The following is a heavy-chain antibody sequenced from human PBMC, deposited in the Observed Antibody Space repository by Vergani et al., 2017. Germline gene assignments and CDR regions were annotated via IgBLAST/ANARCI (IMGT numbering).Heavy chain of an antibody. V-gene: IGHV4-59*12. CDR1: GGSISSYY. D-gene: IGHD6-13*01. CDR3: ASSSSWYPTDDY. Sequence: QLQLQESGPGLVKPSETLSLTCTVSGGSISSYYWSWIRQPPGKGLEWIGYIYYSGSTYYNPSLKSRVTISVDTSKNQFSLKLSSVTAADTAVYYCASSSSWYPTDDYWGQGTLVTVSS. J-gene: IGHJ4*02. CDR2: IYYSGST.